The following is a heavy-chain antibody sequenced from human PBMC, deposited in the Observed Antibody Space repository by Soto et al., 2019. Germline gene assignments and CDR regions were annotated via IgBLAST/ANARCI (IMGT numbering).Heavy chain of an antibody. Sequence: ASVKVSCKASGGTFSSYAISWVRQAPGQGLEWMGRIIPILGIANYAQKFQGRVTITADKSTSTAYIELSSLRSEDTAVDYCARRENYYDSSGQKDAFDIWGQGTMVTVSS. V-gene: IGHV1-69*04. CDR2: IIPILGIA. CDR1: GGTFSSYA. CDR3: ARRENYYDSSGQKDAFDI. D-gene: IGHD3-22*01. J-gene: IGHJ3*02.